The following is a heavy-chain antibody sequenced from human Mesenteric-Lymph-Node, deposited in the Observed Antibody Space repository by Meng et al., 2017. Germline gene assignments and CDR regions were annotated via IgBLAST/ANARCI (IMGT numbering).Heavy chain of an antibody. Sequence: QVQRQEPGPGLVKPSQTLSLTCTVSGGSMSSGNYYWSWIRQPPGKGLEWIGYIHHSGSAYYNPSLKSRVSISVDTSKNQFSLNLNSMTAADTAVYYCASFDHIPRRNYFDYWGQGTLVTVSS. J-gene: IGHJ4*02. CDR2: IHHSGSA. V-gene: IGHV4-30-4*01. CDR3: ASFDHIPRRNYFDY. CDR1: GGSMSSGNYY. D-gene: IGHD2-21*01.